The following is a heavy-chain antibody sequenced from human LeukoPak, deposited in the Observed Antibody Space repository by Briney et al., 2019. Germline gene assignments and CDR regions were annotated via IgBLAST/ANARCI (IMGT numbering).Heavy chain of an antibody. CDR2: ISSSGNTI. Sequence: GGSLRLSCAASGFTFSSYEMNWVRQAPGKGLEGVSYISSSGNTIYYADSVKGRFTISRDNARNSLYLQMNSLRAEDTAVYYCARDGGRPDDYGSFGHYYMDVWGKGTTVTISS. CDR1: GFTFSSYE. J-gene: IGHJ6*03. V-gene: IGHV3-48*03. CDR3: ARDGGRPDDYGSFGHYYMDV. D-gene: IGHD4-17*01.